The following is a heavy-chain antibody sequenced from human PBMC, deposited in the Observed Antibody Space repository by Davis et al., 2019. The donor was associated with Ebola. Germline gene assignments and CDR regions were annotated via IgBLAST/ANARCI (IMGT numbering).Heavy chain of an antibody. D-gene: IGHD1-14*01. CDR1: GFTFSSYS. CDR3: ARDEPRAGMDV. Sequence: GESLKISCAASGFTFSSYSMNWVRQAPGKGLEWVANMNQDGSSKNYVDSVKGRFTISRDNAENSLFLQMNSLRAEDTAVYYCARDEPRAGMDVWGQGTTVTVSS. J-gene: IGHJ6*02. CDR2: MNQDGSSK. V-gene: IGHV3-7*01.